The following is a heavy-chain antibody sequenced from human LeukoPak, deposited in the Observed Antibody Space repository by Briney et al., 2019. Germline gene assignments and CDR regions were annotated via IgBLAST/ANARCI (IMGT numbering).Heavy chain of an antibody. D-gene: IGHD3-9*01. CDR2: INPNSGGT. J-gene: IGHJ4*02. CDR3: ARGAVLRYFDWLLQ. CDR1: GYTFTGYY. Sequence: ASVKVSCTASGYTFTGYYMHWVRQAPGQGLEWMGWINPNSGGTNYAQKFQGRVTMTRDTSISTAYMELSRLRSDDTAVYYCARGAVLRYFDWLLQWGQGTLVTVSS. V-gene: IGHV1-2*02.